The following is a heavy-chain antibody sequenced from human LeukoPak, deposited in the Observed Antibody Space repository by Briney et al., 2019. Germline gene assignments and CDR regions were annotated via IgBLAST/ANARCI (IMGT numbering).Heavy chain of an antibody. CDR2: IKQDGSEK. CDR1: GFTFSSYW. D-gene: IGHD5-18*01. J-gene: IGHJ4*02. CDR3: AKLDTAMVGNFDY. Sequence: GGSLRLSCAASGFTFSSYWMSWVRQAPGKGLEWVANIKQDGSEKYYVDSVKGRFTISRDNAKNSLYLQMNSLRAEDTAVYYCAKLDTAMVGNFDYWGQGTLVTVSS. V-gene: IGHV3-7*03.